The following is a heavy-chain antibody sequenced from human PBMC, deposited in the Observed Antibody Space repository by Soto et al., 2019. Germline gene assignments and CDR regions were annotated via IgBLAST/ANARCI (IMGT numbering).Heavy chain of an antibody. V-gene: IGHV3-23*01. CDR1: GFTFSSYA. CDR2: ISGSGGST. Sequence: EVQLLESGGGLVQPGGSLRLSCAASGFTFSSYAMSWVHQAPGKGLEWVSAISGSGGSTYYADSVKGRFTISRDNSKNTLYLQMNSLRAEDTAVYYCAKRKINNHWYFDLWGRGTLVTVSS. J-gene: IGHJ2*01. CDR3: AKRKINNHWYFDL.